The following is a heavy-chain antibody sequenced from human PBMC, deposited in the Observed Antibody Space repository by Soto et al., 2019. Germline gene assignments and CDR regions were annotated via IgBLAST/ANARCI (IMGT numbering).Heavy chain of an antibody. Sequence: ASVKVSCKAPGYTFTSYDINCVLQSTVQGLEWMGCMNPNSGNTGYAQKFQGRVTMTRNTSISTAYMELSSLRSEDTAVYYCARAQYYYDSSGYSFDPWGQGTLVTVSS. D-gene: IGHD3-22*01. CDR2: MNPNSGNT. V-gene: IGHV1-8*01. CDR1: GYTFTSYD. CDR3: ARAQYYYDSSGYSFDP. J-gene: IGHJ5*02.